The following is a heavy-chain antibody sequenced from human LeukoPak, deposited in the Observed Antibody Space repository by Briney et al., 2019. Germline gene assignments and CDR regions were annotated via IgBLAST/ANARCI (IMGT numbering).Heavy chain of an antibody. CDR3: ARVQKGIAAAGTGGGWFEP. D-gene: IGHD6-13*01. J-gene: IGHJ5*02. CDR1: GFTFSDYY. Sequence: GGSLRLSCAASGFTFSDYYMSWIRQAPGKGLEWVSYISSSGSTIYYADSVKGRFTISRDNAKNSLYLQMNSLRAEDTAVYYCARVQKGIAAAGTGGGWFEPWGQGTLVTVS. V-gene: IGHV3-11*01. CDR2: ISSSGSTI.